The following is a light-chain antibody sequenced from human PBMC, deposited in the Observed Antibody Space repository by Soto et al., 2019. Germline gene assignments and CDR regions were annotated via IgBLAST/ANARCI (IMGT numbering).Light chain of an antibody. V-gene: IGKV1-12*01. Sequence: DIQMTQSQSSVSASVGARVTITCRASQGISSRLAWYQQKAGKAPNLLIYAASSLQSGVPSRFSGSGSETDFTLTIGSLQPEDFATYYCQQSNSFPLTFGGVTKVEIK. J-gene: IGKJ4*01. CDR2: AAS. CDR3: QQSNSFPLT. CDR1: QGISSR.